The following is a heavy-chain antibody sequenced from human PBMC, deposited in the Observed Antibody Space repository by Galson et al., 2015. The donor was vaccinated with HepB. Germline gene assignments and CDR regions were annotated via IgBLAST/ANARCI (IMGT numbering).Heavy chain of an antibody. D-gene: IGHD3-16*01. J-gene: IGHJ2*01. CDR1: DLTFRHCE. Sequence: SLRLPCPPPDLTFRHCEMNWVRQALWSGPQWVSYISSSNSFIYYADSVRGRFTISRDNAKKSLYLQMNSLRVEDTAVYYCARVIRHFDLWGRGTLVTVSS. V-gene: IGHV3-48*03. CDR3: ARVIRHFDL. CDR2: ISSSNSFI.